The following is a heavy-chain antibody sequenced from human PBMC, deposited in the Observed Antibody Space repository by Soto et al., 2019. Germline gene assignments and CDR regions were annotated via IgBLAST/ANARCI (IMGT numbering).Heavy chain of an antibody. D-gene: IGHD2-2*01. CDR3: AKTLGYAVPFDY. V-gene: IGHV3-9*01. CDR2: ISWNSGSI. J-gene: IGHJ4*02. Sequence: EVQLVESGGGLVQPGRSLRLSCAASGFTFDDYAMHWVRQAPGKGLEWVSGISWNSGSIGYADSVKGRFTISRDNAKNSLYLQMNSLRAEDTALYYCAKTLGYAVPFDYWGQGTLVTVSS. CDR1: GFTFDDYA.